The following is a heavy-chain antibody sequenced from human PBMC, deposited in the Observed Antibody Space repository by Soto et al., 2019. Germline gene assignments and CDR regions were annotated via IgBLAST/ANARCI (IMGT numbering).Heavy chain of an antibody. V-gene: IGHV1-69*13. J-gene: IGHJ6*02. CDR1: GGTFSSYA. Sequence: GASVKVSCKASGGTFSSYAISWVRQAPGQGLEWMGGIIPIFGTANYAQKFQGRVTVTADESTSTAYMELSSLRSEDTAVYYCARETGAAAAIPRGYYYYGMDVWGQGTTVTVSS. CDR3: ARETGAAAAIPRGYYYYGMDV. CDR2: IIPIFGTA. D-gene: IGHD2-2*02.